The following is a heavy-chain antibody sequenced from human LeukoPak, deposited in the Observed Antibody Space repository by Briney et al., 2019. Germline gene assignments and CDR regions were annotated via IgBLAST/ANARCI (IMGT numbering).Heavy chain of an antibody. Sequence: SETLSLTCTVSGGSISSSSYYWGWIRQPPGKGLEWFGSIYYSGSTYYNPSLKSRVTISVDTSKTQYSLKLSSVTAADTAVYYCARAECGGDCYLDYWGQGTLVTVSS. CDR3: ARAECGGDCYLDY. V-gene: IGHV4-39*07. CDR1: GGSISSSSYY. CDR2: IYYSGST. D-gene: IGHD2-21*02. J-gene: IGHJ4*02.